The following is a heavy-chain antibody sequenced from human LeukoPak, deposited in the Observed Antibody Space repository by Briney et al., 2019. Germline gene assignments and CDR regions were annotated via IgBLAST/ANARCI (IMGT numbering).Heavy chain of an antibody. CDR2: INWDAGTT. Sequence: PGGSLRLSCAASGFTFDDYTMHWDRQAPGTGLEWISLINWDAGTTYYADSVRGRFTISRDSSKNSLYLQMNSLRTEDTAFYYCAKDITPLRFLEKGLDYWGQGTLVTVSS. CDR1: GFTFDDYT. CDR3: AKDITPLRFLEKGLDY. D-gene: IGHD3-3*01. V-gene: IGHV3-43*01. J-gene: IGHJ4*02.